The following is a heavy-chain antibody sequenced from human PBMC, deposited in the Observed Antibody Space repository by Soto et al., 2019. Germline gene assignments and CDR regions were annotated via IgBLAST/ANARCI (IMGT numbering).Heavy chain of an antibody. CDR3: ARSDSSGWPFDY. V-gene: IGHV4-39*01. Sequence: PSETLSLTCTVSGGSISSNSYSWGWIRQPPGKGLDWIGSIYSSGSTYYNPSLKSRVTMSVDTSKNQFSLKLSSVTAADTAVYYCARSDSSGWPFDYWGQGTLVTVSS. J-gene: IGHJ4*02. CDR1: GGSISSNSYS. CDR2: IYSSGST. D-gene: IGHD6-19*01.